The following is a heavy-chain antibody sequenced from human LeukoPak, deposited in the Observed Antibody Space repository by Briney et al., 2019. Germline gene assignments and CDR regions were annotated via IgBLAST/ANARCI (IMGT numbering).Heavy chain of an antibody. CDR2: MNPNSGNT. J-gene: IGHJ4*02. Sequence: ASVKVSCKASGYTFTSYDINWVRQATGQGLEWMGWMNPNSGNTGYAQKFQGRVTMTRNTSISTAYMELSSLRSEDTAVYYCARGIGSLKSGITIFGVVKGRWRIYYFDYWGQGTLVTVSS. V-gene: IGHV1-8*01. CDR1: GYTFTSYD. D-gene: IGHD3-3*01. CDR3: ARGIGSLKSGITIFGVVKGRWRIYYFDY.